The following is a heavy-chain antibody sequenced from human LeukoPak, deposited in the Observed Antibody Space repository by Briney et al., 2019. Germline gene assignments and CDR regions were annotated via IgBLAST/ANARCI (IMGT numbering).Heavy chain of an antibody. CDR1: GFTFSSYA. V-gene: IGHV3-53*01. CDR3: ARGPRFPDYYYYYMDV. Sequence: GGSLRLSCAASGFTFSSYAMSWVRQAPGKGLEWVSVIYSGGSTYYADSVKGRFTISRDNSKNTLYLQMNSLRAEDTAVYYCARGPRFPDYYYYYMDVWGKGTTVTVSS. J-gene: IGHJ6*03. CDR2: IYSGGST. D-gene: IGHD3-10*01.